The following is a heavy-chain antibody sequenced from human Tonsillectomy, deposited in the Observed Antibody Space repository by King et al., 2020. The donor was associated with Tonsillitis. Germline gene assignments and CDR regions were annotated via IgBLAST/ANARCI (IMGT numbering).Heavy chain of an antibody. CDR1: GFTFSSHP. J-gene: IGHJ4*02. D-gene: IGHD3-10*01. Sequence: VQLVESGGGVVQPGRSLRLSCAASGFTFSSHPMHWVRQAPGKGLEWVAVISYHGSDKYYADSVKGRFTISRDNSKNTLFLEMNSLRAEDTAVYHCARAVRGENFDCWGQGTLVTVSS. CDR2: ISYHGSDK. CDR3: ARAVRGENFDC. V-gene: IGHV3-30*04.